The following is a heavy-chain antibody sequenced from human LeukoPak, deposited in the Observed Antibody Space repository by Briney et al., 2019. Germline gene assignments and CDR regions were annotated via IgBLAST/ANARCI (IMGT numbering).Heavy chain of an antibody. Sequence: SETLSLTCTVSGGSISSSSYYWSWIRQHPGKGLEWIGYIYYSGSTYYNPSLKSRVTISVDTSKNQFSLKLSSVTAADTAVYYCARESSWDYGYGMDVWGQGTTVTVSS. V-gene: IGHV4-31*03. D-gene: IGHD1-26*01. CDR1: GGSISSSSYY. CDR2: IYYSGST. CDR3: ARESSWDYGYGMDV. J-gene: IGHJ6*02.